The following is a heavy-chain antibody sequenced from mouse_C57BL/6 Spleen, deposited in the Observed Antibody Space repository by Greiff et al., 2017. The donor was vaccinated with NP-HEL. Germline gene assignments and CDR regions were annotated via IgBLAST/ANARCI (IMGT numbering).Heavy chain of an antibody. CDR1: GYTFTSYW. Sequence: QVQLQQPGAELVKPGASVKLSCKASGYTFTSYWMQWVKQRPGQGLEWIGEIDPSDSYTNYNQKFKGKATLTVDTSSSTAYMQLSSLTSEASAVYYGARGGTAQASDYWGQGTTLTVSS. CDR2: IDPSDSYT. V-gene: IGHV1-50*01. CDR3: ARGGTAQASDY. D-gene: IGHD3-2*02. J-gene: IGHJ2*01.